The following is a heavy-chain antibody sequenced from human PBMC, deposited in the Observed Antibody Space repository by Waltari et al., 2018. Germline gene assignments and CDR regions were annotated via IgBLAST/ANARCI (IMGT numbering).Heavy chain of an antibody. Sequence: QVQLQESGPGLVKPLQTLSLPCPVSGVSLSSGEYYWSWIRQPAGKGLEWIGYSYTSGRATYNPSLKSRVSMSIDTFKNQFALNLKSVTAADTAVYYCALVRVVNAFDIWGQGTMVTVSS. CDR3: ALVRVVNAFDI. CDR1: GVSLSSGEYY. V-gene: IGHV4-61*09. D-gene: IGHD3-3*01. J-gene: IGHJ3*02. CDR2: SYTSGRA.